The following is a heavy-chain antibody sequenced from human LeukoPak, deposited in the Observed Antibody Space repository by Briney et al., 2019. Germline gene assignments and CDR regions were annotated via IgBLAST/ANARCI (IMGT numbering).Heavy chain of an antibody. V-gene: IGHV4-59*01. J-gene: IGHJ5*02. CDR1: GGSISSYY. CDR2: IYYSGST. Sequence: SETLSLTCTVSGGSISSYYWSWIRQPPGKGLEWIGYIYYSGSTNYNPSLKSRVTISVDTSKNQFSLELSSVTAADTAVYYCARESYYGSNWFDPWGQGTLVTVSS. D-gene: IGHD3-10*01. CDR3: ARESYYGSNWFDP.